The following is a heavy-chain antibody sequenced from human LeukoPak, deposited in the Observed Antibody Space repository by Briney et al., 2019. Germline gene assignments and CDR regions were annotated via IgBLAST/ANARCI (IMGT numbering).Heavy chain of an antibody. J-gene: IGHJ3*02. D-gene: IGHD1-26*01. CDR3: VRDWEGFNFDI. CDR2: VYNSGST. V-gene: IGHV4-59*02. Sequence: SETLSLTCTVSGGSVSSYYRSWVRQPPGEGLEWIAYVYNSGSTNYNPSLKSRVTISVDRSKNQFSLKMKSVTAADTAVYYCVRDWEGFNFDIWGQGTMVTVSS. CDR1: GGSVSSYY.